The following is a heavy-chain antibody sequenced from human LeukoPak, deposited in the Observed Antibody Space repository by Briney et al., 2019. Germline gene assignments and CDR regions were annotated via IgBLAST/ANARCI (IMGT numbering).Heavy chain of an antibody. CDR1: GFTFSSYA. D-gene: IGHD3-10*01. CDR3: AKDANYGSGSYYNVHFDY. CDR2: ISGSGGST. V-gene: IGHV3-23*01. J-gene: IGHJ4*02. Sequence: GGPLRLSCAASGFTFSSYAMSWVRQAPGKGLEWVSAISGSGGSTYYADSVRGRFTISRDNSKNTLYLQMNSLRAEDTAVYYCAKDANYGSGSYYNVHFDYWGQGTLVTVSS.